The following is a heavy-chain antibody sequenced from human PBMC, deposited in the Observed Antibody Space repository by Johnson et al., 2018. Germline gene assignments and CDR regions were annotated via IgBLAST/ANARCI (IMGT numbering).Heavy chain of an antibody. D-gene: IGHD4-17*01. CDR2: ISSSTSYI. V-gene: IGHV3-21*01. Sequence: VQLQESGGGLVKPGGSLRLSCAASGFTFSSYSINWVRQAPGKGLEWVSSISSSTSYIYYAASVQGRFTISRDNAKNALYLQMNSLRAETTAVYYCSRNYDYGDYYFYSDVWGKGTTVSVSS. CDR3: SRNYDYGDYYFYSDV. J-gene: IGHJ6*03. CDR1: GFTFSSYS.